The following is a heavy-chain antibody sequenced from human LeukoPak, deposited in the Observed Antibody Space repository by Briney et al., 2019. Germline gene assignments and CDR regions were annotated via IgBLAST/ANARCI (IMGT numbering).Heavy chain of an antibody. D-gene: IGHD1-26*01. V-gene: IGHV3-30*04. CDR3: ARGSWRGARRFCDY. CDR2: ISYDGSNK. Sequence: GGSLRLSCAASGFTFSSYAMHWVRQAPGKGLEWVAVISYDGSNKYYADSVKGRFTISRDNSKNTLYLQMNSLRAEDTAVYYCARGSWRGARRFCDYWGQGTLVTVSS. CDR1: GFTFSSYA. J-gene: IGHJ4*02.